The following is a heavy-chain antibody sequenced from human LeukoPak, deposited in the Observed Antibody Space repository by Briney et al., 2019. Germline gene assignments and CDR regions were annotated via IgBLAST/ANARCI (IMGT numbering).Heavy chain of an antibody. CDR1: GYTLTELS. CDR2: IIPILGIA. J-gene: IGHJ5*02. Sequence: GASVKVSCKVSGYTLTELSMHWVRQAPGKGLEWMGRIIPILGIANYAQKFQGRVTITADKSTSTAYMELSSLRSEDTAVYYCARVPKGSYTYWWFDPWGQGTLVTVSS. V-gene: IGHV1-69*04. D-gene: IGHD1-26*01. CDR3: ARVPKGSYTYWWFDP.